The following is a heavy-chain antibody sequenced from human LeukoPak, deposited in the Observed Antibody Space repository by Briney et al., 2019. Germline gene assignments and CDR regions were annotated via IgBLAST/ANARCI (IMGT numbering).Heavy chain of an antibody. CDR3: ARYYDFWSGYLFDP. CDR1: GGSINSGAYS. Sequence: SETLSLTCAVSGGSINSGAYSWSWIRQPPGKGLEWIGFIYHTGSTYYNPSLKSRVTISVDRSKNQFSLKLSSVTAADTAVYYCARYYDFWSGYLFDPWGQGTLVTVSS. V-gene: IGHV4-30-2*02. J-gene: IGHJ5*02. D-gene: IGHD3-3*01. CDR2: IYHTGST.